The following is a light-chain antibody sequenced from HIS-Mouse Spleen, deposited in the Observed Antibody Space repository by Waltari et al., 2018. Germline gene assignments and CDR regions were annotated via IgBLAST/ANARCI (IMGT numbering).Light chain of an antibody. CDR2: DAS. CDR3: QQFNSYPHT. J-gene: IGKJ2*01. CDR1: QGISSA. Sequence: AIQLTQSPSSLSASVGVRVTITCRASQGISSALAWYQQKPGKAPKLLIYDASSLESGVPSRFSGSVSGTDFTLTISILQPEDFATYYCQQFNSYPHTFGQGTKLEIK. V-gene: IGKV1-13*02.